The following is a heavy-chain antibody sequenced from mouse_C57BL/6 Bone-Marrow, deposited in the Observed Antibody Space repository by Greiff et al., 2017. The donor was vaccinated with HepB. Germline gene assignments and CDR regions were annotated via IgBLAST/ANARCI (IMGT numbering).Heavy chain of an antibody. CDR3: ARHRTGAFDY. CDR2: ISNLAYSI. J-gene: IGHJ2*01. Sequence: EVMLVESGGGLVQPGGSLKLSCAASGFTFSDYGMAWVRQAPRKGPEWVAFISNLAYSIYYADTVTGRFTISRENAKNTLYLEMSSLRSEDTAMYYCARHRTGAFDYWGQGTTLTVSS. CDR1: GFTFSDYG. D-gene: IGHD4-1*01. V-gene: IGHV5-15*01.